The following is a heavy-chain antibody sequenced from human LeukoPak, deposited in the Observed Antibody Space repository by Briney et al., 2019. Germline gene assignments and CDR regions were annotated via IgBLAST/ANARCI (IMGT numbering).Heavy chain of an antibody. CDR3: ARSVIAVAGYDAFDI. J-gene: IGHJ3*02. Sequence: GGSLRLSCAASGFTFSAYSMDWVRQAPGKGLDWVSYISSRSFTIYYADSVKGRFTISRDNAKNSLYLEMNSLRDEDTAVYYCARSVIAVAGYDAFDIWGQGTVVTVSS. CDR1: GFTFSAYS. CDR2: ISSRSFTI. V-gene: IGHV3-48*02. D-gene: IGHD6-19*01.